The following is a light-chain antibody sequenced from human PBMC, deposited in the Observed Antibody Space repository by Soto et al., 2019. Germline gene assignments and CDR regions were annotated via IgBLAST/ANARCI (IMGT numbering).Light chain of an antibody. Sequence: QSALTQPRSVSGSPGQSVTISCTGTSSDVGVYNYVSWYQQHPGKAPKLIIYDVTKRPSGVPDRFSGSKSANTASLIISGLQAADEAEYYCCCCSHADSSSFRVLFGGGPQLTVL. J-gene: IGLJ2*01. CDR1: SSDVGVYNY. CDR2: DVT. CDR3: CSHADSSSFRVL. V-gene: IGLV2-11*01.